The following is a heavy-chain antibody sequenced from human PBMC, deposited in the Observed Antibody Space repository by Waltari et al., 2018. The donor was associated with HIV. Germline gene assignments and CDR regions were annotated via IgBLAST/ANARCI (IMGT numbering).Heavy chain of an antibody. CDR2: IYPGDSDT. D-gene: IGHD6-19*01. CDR3: ARHLQYSSGWQNWFDP. V-gene: IGHV5-51*01. CDR1: VYRFTSYW. J-gene: IGHJ5*02. Sequence: EVQLVRSGAEVKKPGESLKISCKGRVYRFTSYWIGWVRQMPGKGLEWMGIIYPGDSDTRYSPSFQGQVTISADKSISTAYLQWSSLKASDTAMYYCARHLQYSSGWQNWFDPWGQGTLVTVSS.